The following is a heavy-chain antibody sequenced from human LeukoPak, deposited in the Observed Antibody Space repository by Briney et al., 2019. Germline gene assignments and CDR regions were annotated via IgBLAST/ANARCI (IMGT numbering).Heavy chain of an antibody. J-gene: IGHJ4*02. CDR3: ARHVTYDFWSGPGPRYFDY. D-gene: IGHD3-3*01. CDR2: INHSGST. Sequence: SETLSLTCAVYGGSFSGYYWSWIRQPPGKGLEWIGEINHSGSTNYNPSLKSRVTISVDTSKNQFSLKLSSVTAADTAVYYCARHVTYDFWSGPGPRYFDYWGQGTLVTVSS. V-gene: IGHV4-34*01. CDR1: GGSFSGYY.